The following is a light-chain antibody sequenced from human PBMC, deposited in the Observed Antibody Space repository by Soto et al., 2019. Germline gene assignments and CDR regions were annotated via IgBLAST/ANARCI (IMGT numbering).Light chain of an antibody. Sequence: EIVLTQSPGTLSLSPGERATLSCRASQSVSSSYLAWYQQKPGQAPRLLIYGASSRATGIPDRFSGSGSGTEFNLTSSRLEPEDFAVYYCQQYGSSPITFGQGTRLEIK. J-gene: IGKJ5*01. CDR2: GAS. V-gene: IGKV3-20*01. CDR3: QQYGSSPIT. CDR1: QSVSSSY.